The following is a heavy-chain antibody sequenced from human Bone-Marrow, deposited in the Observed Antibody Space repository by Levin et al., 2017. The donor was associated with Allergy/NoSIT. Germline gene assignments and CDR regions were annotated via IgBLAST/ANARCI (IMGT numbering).Heavy chain of an antibody. CDR1: GFTFSDYS. V-gene: IGHV3-11*01. J-gene: IGHJ3*02. D-gene: IGHD3-22*01. CDR2: ISSSGNTI. Sequence: KTGGSLRLSCAASGFTFSDYSMSWIRQAPGKGLEWVSYISSSGNTIYYADSVKGRFTISRDNAKNSLYLHMSSLRAEDTAVYYCARAEEYYDSSGHDAFDIWGQGTMVTVSS. CDR3: ARAEEYYDSSGHDAFDI.